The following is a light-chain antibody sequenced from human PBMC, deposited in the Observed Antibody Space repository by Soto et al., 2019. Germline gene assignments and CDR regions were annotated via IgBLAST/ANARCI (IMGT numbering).Light chain of an antibody. Sequence: DIVTTQSPDSLAVSLGERATINCKSSQSVLYSSNNKDYLAWYQQKPGQPPNLLIYWASTRESGVPDRFSGRGSGTDFTLTISSLQTEDVAVYYCQQYYTTPITFGQGTRLEIK. CDR3: QQYYTTPIT. CDR1: QSVLYSSNNKDY. J-gene: IGKJ5*01. CDR2: WAS. V-gene: IGKV4-1*01.